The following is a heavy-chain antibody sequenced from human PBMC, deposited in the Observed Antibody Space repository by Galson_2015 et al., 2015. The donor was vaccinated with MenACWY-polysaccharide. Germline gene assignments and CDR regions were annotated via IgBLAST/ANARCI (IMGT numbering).Heavy chain of an antibody. CDR2: IYSGATT. V-gene: IGHV3-53*01. Sequence: SLRLSCAASGFAVSTTYMAWVRQAPGKGLEWVSLIYSGATTYYPDSVTGRFTISRDNPKNTVYLQMNRLRAEDTAVYYCARGGHDYGGNSGIYYFDYWGRGTLVTVSS. CDR1: GFAVSTTY. CDR3: ARGGHDYGGNSGIYYFDY. J-gene: IGHJ4*02. D-gene: IGHD4-23*01.